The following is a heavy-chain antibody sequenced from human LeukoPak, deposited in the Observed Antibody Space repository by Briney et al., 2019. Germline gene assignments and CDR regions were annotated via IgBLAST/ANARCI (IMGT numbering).Heavy chain of an antibody. V-gene: IGHV3-7*01. J-gene: IGHJ4*02. CDR3: ARRNYYGSGSYPYFDY. D-gene: IGHD3-10*01. CDR2: KKQDGSEK. Sequence: GGSLGLPFAASGFTFISFWMSWFRQAPGKGREGVPNKKQDGSEKYYVDSVKGRFTISRDNAKNSLYLQMNSLRAEDTAVYYCARRNYYGSGSYPYFDYWGQGTLVTVSS. CDR1: GFTFISFW.